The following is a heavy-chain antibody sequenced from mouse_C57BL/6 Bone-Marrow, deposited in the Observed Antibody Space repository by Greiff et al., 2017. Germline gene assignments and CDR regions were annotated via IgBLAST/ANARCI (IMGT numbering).Heavy chain of an antibody. CDR2: ISNGGGST. CDR1: GFTFSDYY. V-gene: IGHV5-12*01. CDR3: ARHVGATVVGGYGYFDV. J-gene: IGHJ1*03. D-gene: IGHD1-1*01. Sequence: EVKLVESGGGLVQPGGSLKLSCAASGFTFSDYYMYWVRQTPEQRLEWVAYISNGGGSTYYPDTVKGRFAISRDNAKNTLYLQMSRLKSEDTAMYYCARHVGATVVGGYGYFDVWGTGTTVTVSS.